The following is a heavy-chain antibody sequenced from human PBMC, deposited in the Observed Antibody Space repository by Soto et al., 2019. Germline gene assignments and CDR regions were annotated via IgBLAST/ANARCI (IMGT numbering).Heavy chain of an antibody. V-gene: IGHV4-31*03. D-gene: IGHD1-26*01. CDR1: GGSISSAGYY. Sequence: SETLSLTCTVSGGSISSAGYYWAWIRQRPGKGLEWIGYIYSSATTYSNPSLKSRIAMSIGTSQNQFSLKLTSVTAADTAVYFCARRDWESYYQDSWGQGMLVTVSS. CDR3: ARRDWESYYQDS. CDR2: IYSSATT. J-gene: IGHJ4*02.